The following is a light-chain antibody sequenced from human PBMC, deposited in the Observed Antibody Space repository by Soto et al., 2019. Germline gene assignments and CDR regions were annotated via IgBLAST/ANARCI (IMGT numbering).Light chain of an antibody. CDR2: YDD. CDR3: ASRDDSLNGWV. J-gene: IGLJ3*02. Sequence: QSVLTQPPSVSEAPRQRVTISCSGSSSNIGNNAVNWYQQVPGKAPKLLIYYDDLLPSGVSDRFSGAKSGTSASLAISGLQSEDEAEYYCASRDDSLNGWVFGGGTQLTVL. CDR1: SSNIGNNA. V-gene: IGLV1-36*01.